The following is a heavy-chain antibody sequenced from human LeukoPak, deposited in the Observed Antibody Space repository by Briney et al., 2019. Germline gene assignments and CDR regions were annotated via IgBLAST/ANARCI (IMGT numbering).Heavy chain of an antibody. CDR2: INHSGRS. D-gene: IGHD2-8*01. Sequence: PSETLSLTCTVSGYSITSGYYWGWIRQSPGKGLEWIGIINHSGRSSYNPSLKSRVTISVDTSKNQFSLKLSSVTAADTAVYYCARDLSLMGAFDIWGQGTMVTVSS. CDR1: GYSITSGYY. CDR3: ARDLSLMGAFDI. J-gene: IGHJ3*02. V-gene: IGHV4-38-2*02.